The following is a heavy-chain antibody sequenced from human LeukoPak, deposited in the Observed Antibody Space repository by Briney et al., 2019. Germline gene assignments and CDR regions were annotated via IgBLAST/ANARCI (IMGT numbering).Heavy chain of an antibody. V-gene: IGHV4-38-2*02. CDR2: VYHSGST. CDR1: GGSISSGYY. Sequence: SETLSLTCTVSGGSISSGYYWGWIRQPPGKGLEWIGSVYHSGSTYYNPSLKSRVTISVDTSKNQFSLKLSSVTAADTAVYYCARAAPPDYWGQGTLVTVSS. J-gene: IGHJ4*02. CDR3: ARAAPPDY.